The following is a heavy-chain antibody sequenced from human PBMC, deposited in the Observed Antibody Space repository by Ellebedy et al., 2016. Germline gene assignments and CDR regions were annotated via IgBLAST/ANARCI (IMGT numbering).Heavy chain of an antibody. CDR1: GGSVSSDY. J-gene: IGHJ3*01. CDR3: AKWNDVWSAFDV. D-gene: IGHD1-1*01. CDR2: VFHTGTT. V-gene: IGHV4-59*02. Sequence: SETLSLTCNVSGGSVSSDYWNWIRRPPGKGLEWIGYVFHTGTTNYNPSLKSRVTMSVDTSKSQFSLRLTSVTAADTAVYYCAKWNDVWSAFDVWGLGTPVIVSS.